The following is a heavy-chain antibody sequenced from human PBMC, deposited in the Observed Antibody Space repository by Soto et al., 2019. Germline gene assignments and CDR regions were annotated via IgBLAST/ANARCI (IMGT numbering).Heavy chain of an antibody. V-gene: IGHV4-30-4*01. Sequence: PSETLSLTCTVSGGSISIGDYYWSGIRQPPGKGLEWIGSIYYSGSPYYNPSLKSRVTISVDTSKNQFSLKLSSVTAADTAVYYCASRKSSPYFDYWGQGTLVTVSS. J-gene: IGHJ4*02. CDR3: ASRKSSPYFDY. D-gene: IGHD3-10*01. CDR2: IYYSGSP. CDR1: GGSISIGDYY.